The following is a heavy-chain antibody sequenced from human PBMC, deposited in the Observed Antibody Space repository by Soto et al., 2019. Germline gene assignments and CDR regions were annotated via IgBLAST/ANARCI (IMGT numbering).Heavy chain of an antibody. CDR1: GSTFRTHG. D-gene: IGHD2-15*01. V-gene: IGHV3-33*01. CDR3: ARGAVVAGDFDY. Sequence: QVQLVESGGGVVQPGRSLRLSCVASGSTFRTHGMHWVRQAPGKGLEWVAVIWGDGSDKYYADSVRGRFTISRDNSRDTLDLQMNTLRADDTAVYYCARGAVVAGDFDYWGQGTLVTVSS. J-gene: IGHJ4*02. CDR2: IWGDGSDK.